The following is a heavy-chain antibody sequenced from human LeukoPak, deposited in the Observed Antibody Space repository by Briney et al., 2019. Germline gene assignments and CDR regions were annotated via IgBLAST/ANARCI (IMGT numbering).Heavy chain of an antibody. D-gene: IGHD1-14*01. CDR3: ARSSGRSPNRDYMDV. J-gene: IGHJ6*03. CDR1: GYTFTGYY. V-gene: IGHV1-2*02. Sequence: ASVKVSCKASGYTFTGYYMHWVRQAPGQGLEWMGWISPTSGATSYAQKFQGRVTMTRDTSISTAYMDVSRLRSDDTAVYYCARSSGRSPNRDYMDVWGKGTTVTISS. CDR2: ISPTSGAT.